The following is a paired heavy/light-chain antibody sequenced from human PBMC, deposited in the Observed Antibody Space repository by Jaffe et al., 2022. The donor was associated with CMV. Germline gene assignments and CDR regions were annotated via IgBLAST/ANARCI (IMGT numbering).Heavy chain of an antibody. V-gene: IGHV1-2*02. Sequence: QVQLVQSGAEVKKPGASMKLSCKASGYSFTAYYMHWVRQAPGQGLEWMGWINPNNGGTHYAQKFQDRITMTRDTSISTAYMELRSLRSDDTALYYCARDSLGLRFLEWSAGWFDPWGQGTLVTVSS. J-gene: IGHJ5*02. D-gene: IGHD3-3*01. CDR2: INPNNGGT. CDR3: ARDSLGLRFLEWSAGWFDP. CDR1: GYSFTAYY.
Light chain of an antibody. CDR3: QQCGSSPNT. J-gene: IGKJ2*01. Sequence: EIVLTQSPDTLSLSPGERATLSCRASQNVSSNFLGWYQQKPGQAPRLLIYSASSRASGISDRFSGSGSGTDFTLTISRLEAEDFAVYYCQQCGSSPNTFGQGTKLEIK. CDR2: SAS. V-gene: IGKV3-20*01. CDR1: QNVSSNF.